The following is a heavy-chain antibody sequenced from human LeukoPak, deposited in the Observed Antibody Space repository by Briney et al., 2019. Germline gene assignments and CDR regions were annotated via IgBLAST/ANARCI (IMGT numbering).Heavy chain of an antibody. J-gene: IGHJ6*03. CDR1: GGSISSYY. CDR3: ARDQILWETSLDYYYMDV. V-gene: IGHV4-59*12. CDR2: IYYSGST. D-gene: IGHD2-21*01. Sequence: PSETLSLTCTVSGGSISSYYWSWIRQPPGKGLEWIGYIYYSGSTNYNPSLKSRVTMSVDTSKNQFSLKLSSVTAADTAVYYCARDQILWETSLDYYYMDVWGKGTTVTVSS.